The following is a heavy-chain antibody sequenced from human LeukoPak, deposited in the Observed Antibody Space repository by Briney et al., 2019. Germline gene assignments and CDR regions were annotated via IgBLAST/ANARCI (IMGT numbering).Heavy chain of an antibody. CDR2: ITYDGTNT. Sequence: GGSLRLSCAASGFTFSSYAMHWVRQAPGKGLEWVAFITYDGTNTYYADSVKGRFTISRDNSKNTLYLQMNSLRPEDTAVYYCAKDREFRDIVVVVAAMTHWGQGTLVTVSS. V-gene: IGHV3-30*04. CDR3: AKDREFRDIVVVVAAMTH. J-gene: IGHJ4*02. D-gene: IGHD2-15*01. CDR1: GFTFSSYA.